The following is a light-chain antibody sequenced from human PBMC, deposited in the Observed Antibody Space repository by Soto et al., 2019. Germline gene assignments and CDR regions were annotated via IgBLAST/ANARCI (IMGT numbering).Light chain of an antibody. V-gene: IGLV2-8*01. CDR2: EVS. Sequence: QSALTQPPSASGSPGQSVTISCTGTSSDVGGYNYVSWYQQHPGKAPKLMIYEVSKRPSGVPDRFSGSKSGNTASLTVSGLQAEDEADYYCSTYAGSNIVVFGAGTELTV. CDR1: SSDVGGYNY. J-gene: IGLJ2*01. CDR3: STYAGSNIVV.